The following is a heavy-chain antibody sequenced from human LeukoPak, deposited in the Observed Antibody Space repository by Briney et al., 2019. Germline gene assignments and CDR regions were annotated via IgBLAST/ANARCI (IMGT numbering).Heavy chain of an antibody. CDR3: AKVGDYYGSGSYQEFDP. J-gene: IGHJ5*02. Sequence: SETLSLTCTVSGGSISSGDYYWNWIRQPPGKGLESIGYIYYSGSTYYNPSLKSRITISVDTSKNQFSLKLRSVTAADTAVYYCAKVGDYYGSGSYQEFDPWGQGTLVTVSS. CDR2: IYYSGST. V-gene: IGHV4-30-4*01. CDR1: GGSISSGDYY. D-gene: IGHD3-10*01.